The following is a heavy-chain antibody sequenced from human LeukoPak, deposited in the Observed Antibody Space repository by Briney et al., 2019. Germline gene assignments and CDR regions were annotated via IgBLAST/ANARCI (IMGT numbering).Heavy chain of an antibody. Sequence: SQTLSLTCTVSGGSISSGDYYWSWIRQPPGKGLEWIGYIYYSGSTYYNPSLKSRVTISVDTSKNQFSLKLSSVTAADTAVYYCARTISMIVVGFDYWGQGTLVTVSS. CDR3: ARTISMIVVGFDY. CDR1: GGSISSGDYY. D-gene: IGHD3-22*01. J-gene: IGHJ4*02. V-gene: IGHV4-30-4*01. CDR2: IYYSGST.